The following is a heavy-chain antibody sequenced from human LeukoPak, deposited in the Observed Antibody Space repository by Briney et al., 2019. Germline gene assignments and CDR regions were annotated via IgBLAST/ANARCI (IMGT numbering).Heavy chain of an antibody. V-gene: IGHV3-23*01. CDR2: ISGSGGST. CDR1: GFTFSSYG. Sequence: GGTLRLSCAASGFTFSSYGMSWVRQAPGKGLEWASAISGSGGSTYYADSVKGRFTISRDNSKNTLYLQMNSLRAEDTAVYYCAKRMQRTTVHYPGAFDIWGQGTMVTVSS. D-gene: IGHD4-17*01. CDR3: AKRMQRTTVHYPGAFDI. J-gene: IGHJ3*02.